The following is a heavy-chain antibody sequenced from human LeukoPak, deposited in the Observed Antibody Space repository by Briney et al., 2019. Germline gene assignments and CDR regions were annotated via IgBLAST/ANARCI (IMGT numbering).Heavy chain of an antibody. J-gene: IGHJ4*02. V-gene: IGHV3-48*01. CDR3: VRDFDYGFDY. CDR1: GFMFNSYA. D-gene: IGHD4-17*01. Sequence: PGGSLRLSCVGSGFMFNSYAMNWVRQPPGKGMEWLSNVRPVGDLTSYADSVRGRFTISRDNAKNSLFLQMNSLRVEDTAVYYCVRDFDYGFDYWGQGVLVIVSS. CDR2: VRPVGDLT.